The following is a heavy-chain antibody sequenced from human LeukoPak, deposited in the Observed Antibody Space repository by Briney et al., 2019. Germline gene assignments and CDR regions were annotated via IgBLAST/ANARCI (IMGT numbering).Heavy chain of an antibody. J-gene: IGHJ4*02. CDR3: ARDGPLSMMVAALFDY. D-gene: IGHD2-15*01. CDR1: GFTFSSYW. Sequence: PGGSLRLSCAASGFTFSSYWMSWVRQAPGKGLEWVANIKQDGSEKYYVDSVKGRFTISRDNAKNSLYLQMNSLRAEDTAVYCCARDGPLSMMVAALFDYWGQGTLVTVSS. V-gene: IGHV3-7*01. CDR2: IKQDGSEK.